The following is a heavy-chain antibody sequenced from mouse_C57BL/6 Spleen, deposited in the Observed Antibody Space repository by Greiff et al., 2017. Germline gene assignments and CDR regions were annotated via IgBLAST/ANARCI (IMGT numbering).Heavy chain of an antibody. CDR3: TSYYDGSSDWFAY. V-gene: IGHV14-1*01. CDR2: IDPEDGDT. D-gene: IGHD1-1*01. Sequence: EVQLQQSGAELVRPGASVKLSCTASGFNIKDYYMHWVKQRPEQGLEWIGRIDPEDGDTEYAPKFQGKATMTADTSSNTAYLQLSSLTAEATAVYYCTSYYDGSSDWFAYWGQGTLVTVSA. CDR1: GFNIKDYY. J-gene: IGHJ3*01.